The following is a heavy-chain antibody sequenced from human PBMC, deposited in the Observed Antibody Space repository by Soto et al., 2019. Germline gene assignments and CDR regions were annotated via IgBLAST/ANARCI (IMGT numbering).Heavy chain of an antibody. Sequence: GGSLRPSCLASGFTFSSSAMHWVRQAPGKGLEYVSAISRNVASTYYADSLKGRFTNSRHHSKNTLYLQMSSLRAEDTAVYYCVNPHGLPSTSCPFDPWGQGTLVTVSS. CDR1: GFTFSSSA. CDR2: ISRNVAST. V-gene: IGHV3-64D*08. D-gene: IGHD2-2*01. J-gene: IGHJ5*02. CDR3: VNPHGLPSTSCPFDP.